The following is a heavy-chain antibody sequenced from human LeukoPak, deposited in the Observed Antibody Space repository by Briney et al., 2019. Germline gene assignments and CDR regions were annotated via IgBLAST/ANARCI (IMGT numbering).Heavy chain of an antibody. CDR3: ARDGRPIDY. Sequence: GGTLRLSCAASGFTFSSYWMSWVRQAPGKGLEWVANIKQDGSERYYVDSVKGRFTISRDNAKNSLYLQLNSLRAEDTAVYYCARDGRPIDYWGQGTLVIVSS. J-gene: IGHJ4*02. CDR2: IKQDGSER. V-gene: IGHV3-7*03. CDR1: GFTFSSYW.